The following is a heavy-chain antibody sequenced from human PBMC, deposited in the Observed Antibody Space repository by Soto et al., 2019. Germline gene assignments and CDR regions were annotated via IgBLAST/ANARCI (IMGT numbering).Heavy chain of an antibody. CDR3: ARLSDYYYYYMDV. J-gene: IGHJ6*03. CDR1: GGSISSSSYY. CDR2: IYYSGST. Sequence: QLQLQESGPGLVKPSETLSLTCTVSGGSISSSSYYWGWIRQPPGKGLEWIGSIYYSGSTYYNPSLKSRVTISVDTSKNQFSLKLSSVTAADTAVYYCARLSDYYYYYMDVWGKGTTVTVSS. V-gene: IGHV4-39*01.